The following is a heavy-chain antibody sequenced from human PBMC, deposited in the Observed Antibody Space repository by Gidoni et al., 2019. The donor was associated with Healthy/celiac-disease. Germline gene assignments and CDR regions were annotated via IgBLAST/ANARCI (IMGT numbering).Heavy chain of an antibody. Sequence: QMQLLQSGAEVKKTGSSVKFSCKASGYTFTYRYLHWVRQAPGQALEWLGWITPFNGNTNYAQKFQDRVTITRDRSMSTAYMELSSLRSEDTAMYYCAAAGLYSSSSEYYYYGMDVWAKGPRSPSP. J-gene: IGHJ6*02. D-gene: IGHD6-6*01. CDR1: GYTFTYRY. CDR2: ITPFNGNT. CDR3: AAAGLYSSSSEYYYYGMDV. V-gene: IGHV1-45*02.